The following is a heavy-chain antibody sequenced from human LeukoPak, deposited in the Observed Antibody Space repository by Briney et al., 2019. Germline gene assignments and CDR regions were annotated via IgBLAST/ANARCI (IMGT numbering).Heavy chain of an antibody. V-gene: IGHV4-34*01. CDR1: GGSFSGYY. Sequence: SETLSLTCAVYGGSFSGYYWSWIRQPPGKGLEWIGEINHSGSTNYNPSLKSRVTISVDTSKNQFSLKLSSVTAADTAVYYCARGAEGYCSSTSCYPYYYYYYYMDVWGKGTTVTVSS. CDR2: INHSGST. J-gene: IGHJ6*03. D-gene: IGHD2-2*01. CDR3: ARGAEGYCSSTSCYPYYYYYYYMDV.